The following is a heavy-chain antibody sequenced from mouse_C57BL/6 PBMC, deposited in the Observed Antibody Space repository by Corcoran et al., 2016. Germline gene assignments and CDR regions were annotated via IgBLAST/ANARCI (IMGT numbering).Heavy chain of an antibody. V-gene: IGHV9-3*01. J-gene: IGHJ3*01. CDR1: GYTFTTYG. CDR3: ARFPWAY. CDR2: INTYSGVP. Sequence: QIQLVQSGPELKKPGETVKISCKASGYTFTTYGMSWVKQAPGKGLKWMGWINTYSGVPTYADDFKGRFAFSLETSASTAYLQINNLKNEDTATYFCARFPWAYWGQGTLVTVSA.